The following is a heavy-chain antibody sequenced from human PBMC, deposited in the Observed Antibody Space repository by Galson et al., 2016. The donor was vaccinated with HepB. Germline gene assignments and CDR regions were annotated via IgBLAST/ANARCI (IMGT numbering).Heavy chain of an antibody. CDR1: GFTFSDYD. CDR2: IRSSDNSK. D-gene: IGHD1-26*01. Sequence: SLRLSCAASGFTFSDYDLNWVRQAPGKGLEWLSQIRSSDNSKYYADSVRGRFTISRDNAKDSLYLQMNSLRAEDTAVYYCARDSRSYLLGELLRFDLWGPGTLVTVSS. CDR3: ARDSRSYLLGELLRFDL. V-gene: IGHV3-48*03. J-gene: IGHJ4*02.